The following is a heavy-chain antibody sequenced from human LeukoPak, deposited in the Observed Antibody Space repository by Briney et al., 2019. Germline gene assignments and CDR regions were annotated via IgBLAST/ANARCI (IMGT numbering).Heavy chain of an antibody. CDR3: VRDRELTY. CDR2: IYNSGSST. D-gene: IGHD3-10*01. Sequence: SETLSLTCTVSDGSISIYYWNWIRQPPGKELEWIGYIYNSGSSTIYNPSLQSRVTISVDMSKNQFSLRLSSVTAADTAVYFCVRDRELTYGGEGMLVTVSS. V-gene: IGHV4-59*01. J-gene: IGHJ4*02. CDR1: DGSISIYY.